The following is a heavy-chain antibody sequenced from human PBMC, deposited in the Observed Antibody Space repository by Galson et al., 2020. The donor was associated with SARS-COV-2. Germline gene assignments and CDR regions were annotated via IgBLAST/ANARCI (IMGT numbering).Heavy chain of an antibody. D-gene: IGHD3-3*01. Sequence: PGGSLRLSCAASGFTFSSYSMNWVRQAPGKGLEWVSSISSSSSYIYYADSVKGRFTIPSDNAKNSLYLQMNSLRAEDTAVYYCARDLGYTIFGVVIEYYYYGMDVWGQGTTVTVSS. CDR3: ARDLGYTIFGVVIEYYYYGMDV. J-gene: IGHJ6*02. CDR1: GFTFSSYS. CDR2: ISSSSSYI. V-gene: IGHV3-21*01.